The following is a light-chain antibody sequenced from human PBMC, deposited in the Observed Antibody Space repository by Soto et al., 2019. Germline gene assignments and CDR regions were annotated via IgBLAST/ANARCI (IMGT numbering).Light chain of an antibody. CDR3: TPSTSESLDV. J-gene: IGLJ1*01. V-gene: IGLV2-14*01. CDR2: KVS. CDR1: SRAVGGNKY. Sequence: QSALPQPASVSGSPGQTITISCTGTSRAVGGNKYVSWYQQYPGKVPKLLINKVSNRPSGVSNRFSGSKSGNTASLTISGLLAEDEADYCCTPSTSESLDVFGTGTKVTVL.